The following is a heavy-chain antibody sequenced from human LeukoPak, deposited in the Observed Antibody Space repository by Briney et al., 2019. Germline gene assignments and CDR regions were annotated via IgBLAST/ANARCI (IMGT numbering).Heavy chain of an antibody. CDR3: AKDSNSGYVSVGPDY. CDR1: GLVLSNYG. V-gene: IGHV3-30*02. CDR2: LRYNARNE. D-gene: IGHD5-12*01. J-gene: IGHJ4*02. Sequence: PGGSLSLSRLTSGLVLSNYGMHWVRQAPDKGLGWVAYLRYNARNEYYADSVNGRFIISRDNSRNTLYLQMNSLRAEDTGVYSCAKDSNSGYVSVGPDYWGLGTLVTVSS.